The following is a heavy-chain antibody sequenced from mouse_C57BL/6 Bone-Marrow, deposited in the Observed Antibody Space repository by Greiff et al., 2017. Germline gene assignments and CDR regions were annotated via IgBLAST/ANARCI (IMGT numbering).Heavy chain of an antibody. V-gene: IGHV1-80*01. CDR2: IYPGDGDT. CDR3: ARIYYDPAMDY. J-gene: IGHJ4*01. Sequence: SGAELVKPGASVKISCKASGYAFSSYWMNWVKQRPGKGLEWIGQIYPGDGDTNYNGKFKGKATLTADKSSSTAYMQLSSLTSEDSAVYFCARIYYDPAMDYWGQGTSVTVSS. D-gene: IGHD2-4*01. CDR1: GYAFSSYW.